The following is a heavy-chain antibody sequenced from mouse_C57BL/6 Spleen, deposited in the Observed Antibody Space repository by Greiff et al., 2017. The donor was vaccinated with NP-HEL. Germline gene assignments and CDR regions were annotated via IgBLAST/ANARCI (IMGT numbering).Heavy chain of an antibody. Sequence: QVQLQQPGAELVRPGSSVKLSCKASGYTFTSYWMDWVKQRPGQGLEWIGNIYPSDSETHYNQKFKDKATLTVDKSSSTAYMQLSSLTSEDSAVYYCARWDGYFYAMDYWGQGTSVTVSS. CDR2: IYPSDSET. CDR3: ARWDGYFYAMDY. D-gene: IGHD2-3*01. J-gene: IGHJ4*01. V-gene: IGHV1-61*01. CDR1: GYTFTSYW.